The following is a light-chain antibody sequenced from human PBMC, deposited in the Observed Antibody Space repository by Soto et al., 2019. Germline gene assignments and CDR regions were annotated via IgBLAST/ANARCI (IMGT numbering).Light chain of an antibody. CDR1: QSVDND. V-gene: IGKV3D-15*01. CDR3: QQYNNWPLT. CDR2: DAS. Sequence: EIVMTQSPATLSVAPGDRATLSCRASQSVDNDLAWYQQKPGQPPRLLIYDASTRATGIPARFSGSQSGAEVTLTLSSLLSEDFAVYSCQQYNNWPLTFGGGTKVEIK. J-gene: IGKJ4*01.